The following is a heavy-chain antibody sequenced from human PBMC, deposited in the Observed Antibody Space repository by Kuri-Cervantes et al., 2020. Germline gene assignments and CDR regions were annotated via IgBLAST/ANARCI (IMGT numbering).Heavy chain of an antibody. J-gene: IGHJ4*02. CDR1: GGTFSSYA. CDR3: ARSGYSYAKKYFDY. Sequence: SVKVSCKASGGTFSSYAISWVRQAPGQGLEWMGGIIPIFGTANYAQKFQGRVTITTDESTSTAYMELSSLRSEDTAVYYCARSGYSYAKKYFDYWGQGTLVTVSS. CDR2: IIPIFGTA. V-gene: IGHV1-69*05. D-gene: IGHD5-18*01.